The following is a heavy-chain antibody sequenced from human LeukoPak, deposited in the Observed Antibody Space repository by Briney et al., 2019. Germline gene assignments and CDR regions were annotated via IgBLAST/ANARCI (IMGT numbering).Heavy chain of an antibody. D-gene: IGHD5-18*01. Sequence: PSETLSLTCAVYGGSFSGYYWSWIRQPPGKGLEWIGEINHSGSTNYNPSLKSRVTISVDTSKNQFSLQLSSVTAADTAVYYCARGYSYGPPSGMDVWAQGTTATVS. CDR1: GGSFSGYY. CDR3: ARGYSYGPPSGMDV. CDR2: INHSGST. V-gene: IGHV4-34*01. J-gene: IGHJ6*02.